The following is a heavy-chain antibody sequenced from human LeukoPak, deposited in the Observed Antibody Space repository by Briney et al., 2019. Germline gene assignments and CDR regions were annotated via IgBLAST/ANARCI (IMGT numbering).Heavy chain of an antibody. V-gene: IGHV4-34*01. CDR2: INHSGST. D-gene: IGHD3-22*01. CDR1: GGSFSGYY. CDR3: ARVRDYYDSSGYYHQDWFDP. J-gene: IGHJ5*02. Sequence: SETLSLTCAVYGGSFSGYYWSWIRQPPGKGLEWIGEINHSGSTNYNPSLKGRVTISVDTSKNQFSLKLSSVTAADTAVYYCARVRDYYDSSGYYHQDWFDPWGQGTLVTVSS.